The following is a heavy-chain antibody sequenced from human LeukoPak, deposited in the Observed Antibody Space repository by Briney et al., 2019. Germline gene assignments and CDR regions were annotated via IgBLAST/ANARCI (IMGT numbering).Heavy chain of an antibody. D-gene: IGHD3-3*01. V-gene: IGHV1-2*02. CDR2: INPNSGGP. J-gene: IGHJ2*01. Sequence: ASVKVSCKASGYTFTGYYMHWVRQAPGQGLEWMGWINPNSGGPNYAQKFQGRVTMTRDTSISTAYMELSRLRSDDTAVYYCARDRVLDYDVYWYFDLWGRGTLVTVSS. CDR1: GYTFTGYY. CDR3: ARDRVLDYDVYWYFDL.